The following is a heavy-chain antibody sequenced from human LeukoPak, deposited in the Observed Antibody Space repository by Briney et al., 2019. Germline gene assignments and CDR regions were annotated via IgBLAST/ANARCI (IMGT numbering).Heavy chain of an antibody. CDR3: AIIAARGKDY. CDR2: IIPIFGTA. J-gene: IGHJ4*02. Sequence: ASVKVSCKASGGTFSSYAISWVRQAPGQGLEWMGRIIPIFGTANYAQKFQGRVTITTDESTSTAYMEPSSLRSEDTAVYYCAIIAARGKDYWGQGTLVTVSS. V-gene: IGHV1-69*05. D-gene: IGHD6-6*01. CDR1: GGTFSSYA.